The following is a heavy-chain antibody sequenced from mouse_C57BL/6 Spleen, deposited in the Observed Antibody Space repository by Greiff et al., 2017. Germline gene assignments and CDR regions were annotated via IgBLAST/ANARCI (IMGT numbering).Heavy chain of an antibody. CDR3: ARDWGYAMDY. CDR2: ISDGGSYT. CDR1: GFTFSSYA. Sequence: EVQLQESGGGLVKPGGSLKLSCAASGFTFSSYAMSWVRQTPEKRLEWVATISDGGSYTYYPDNVKGRFTISRDNAKNNLYLQMSHLKSEDTAMYYCARDWGYAMDYWGQGTSVTVSS. J-gene: IGHJ4*01. V-gene: IGHV5-4*01.